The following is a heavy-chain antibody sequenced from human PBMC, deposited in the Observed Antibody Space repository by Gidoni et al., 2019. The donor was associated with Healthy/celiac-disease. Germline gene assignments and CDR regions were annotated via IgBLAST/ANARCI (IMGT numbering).Heavy chain of an antibody. D-gene: IGHD6-13*01. V-gene: IGHV3-30*04. Sequence: QVQLVESGGGVVQPGRSLRPSCAASGFPFRSYATPWVRQAPGKGLEWVAVISYDGSNKYYADSVKGRFTISRDNSKKTLYLQMNSLRAEDTAVYYCARDLLHELAAAGTGYHGPDYWGQGTLVTVSS. CDR1: GFPFRSYA. J-gene: IGHJ4*02. CDR2: ISYDGSNK. CDR3: ARDLLHELAAAGTGYHGPDY.